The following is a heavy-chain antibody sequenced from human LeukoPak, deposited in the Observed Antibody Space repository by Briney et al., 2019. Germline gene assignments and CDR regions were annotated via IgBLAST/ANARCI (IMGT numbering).Heavy chain of an antibody. CDR2: IKQDGSEK. CDR3: AREKRDYYYYGMDV. Sequence: GGSLRLSCAASGFTFSSYWMSWVRQAPGKGLEWVANIKQDGSEKHYVDSVKGRFTISRDNAKNSLYLQMNSLRAEDTAVYYCAREKRDYYYYGMDVWGQGTTVTVSS. V-gene: IGHV3-7*01. J-gene: IGHJ6*02. CDR1: GFTFSSYW.